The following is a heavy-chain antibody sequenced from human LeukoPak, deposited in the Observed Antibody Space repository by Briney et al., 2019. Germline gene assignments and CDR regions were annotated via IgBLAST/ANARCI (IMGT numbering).Heavy chain of an antibody. CDR1: GGSISSYY. Sequence: PSETLSLTCTVSGGSISSYYWSWIRQPAGKGLEWIGRIYTSGSTNYNPSLKSRVTMPVDTSKNQFSLKLSSVTAADTAVYYCARGAYGSGSYRVRWFDPWGQGTLVTVSS. CDR3: ARGAYGSGSYRVRWFDP. CDR2: IYTSGST. J-gene: IGHJ5*02. V-gene: IGHV4-4*07. D-gene: IGHD3-10*01.